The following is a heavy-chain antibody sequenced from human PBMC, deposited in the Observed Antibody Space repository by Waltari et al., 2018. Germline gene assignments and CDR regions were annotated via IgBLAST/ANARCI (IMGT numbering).Heavy chain of an antibody. CDR2: IYYSGST. Sequence: QVQLQESGPGLVKPSETLSLTCTVSGGSISSYYWSWIRQPPGKGLEWIGYIYYSGSTNYNPSLKSLVTISVDTSKNQFSLKLSSGTAADTAVYYCARAAGDYDSSGLLGPYGMDVWGQGTTVTVSS. CDR1: GGSISSYY. CDR3: ARAAGDYDSSGLLGPYGMDV. D-gene: IGHD3-22*01. J-gene: IGHJ6*02. V-gene: IGHV4-59*01.